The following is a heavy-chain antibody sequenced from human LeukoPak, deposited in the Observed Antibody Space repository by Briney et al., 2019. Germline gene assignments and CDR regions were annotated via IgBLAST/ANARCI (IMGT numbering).Heavy chain of an antibody. CDR3: ARDSPAAAGTFDY. CDR1: GFTFSSYA. J-gene: IGHJ4*02. CDR2: ISSNGGST. V-gene: IGHV3-64*01. Sequence: TGGSLRLSCAASGFTFSSYAMHWVRQAPGKGLEYVSAISSNGGSTYYANSVKGRFTISRDNSKNTLYLQMGRLRAEDMAVYYCARDSPAAAGTFDYWGQGTLVTVSS. D-gene: IGHD6-13*01.